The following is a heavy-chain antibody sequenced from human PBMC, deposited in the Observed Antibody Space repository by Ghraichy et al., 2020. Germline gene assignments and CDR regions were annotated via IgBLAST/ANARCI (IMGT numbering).Heavy chain of an antibody. CDR1: GGSISSSSYY. V-gene: IGHV4-39*07. CDR2: IYYSGST. J-gene: IGHJ5*02. D-gene: IGHD4-17*01. Sequence: ESLNISCTVSGGSISSSSYYWGWIRQPPGKGLEWIGSIYYSGSTYYNPSLKSRVTISVDTSKNQFSLKLSSVTAADTAVYYCARWGNYGDYGSDWFHPWGQGTLVTVSS. CDR3: ARWGNYGDYGSDWFHP.